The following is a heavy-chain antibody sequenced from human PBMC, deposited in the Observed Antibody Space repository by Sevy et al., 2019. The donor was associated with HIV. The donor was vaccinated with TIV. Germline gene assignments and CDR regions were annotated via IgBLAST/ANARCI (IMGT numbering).Heavy chain of an antibody. V-gene: IGHV3-48*03. Sequence: GGSLRLSCVASGFTFSSYEMNWVRQAPGKGLEWVSYISSSGSTIYYADSVKGRFTISRDNAKNSLYLQMNSLRAEDTAVYYCARDYDFGFDYWGQGTLVTVSS. CDR2: ISSSGSTI. D-gene: IGHD3-3*01. CDR1: GFTFSSYE. CDR3: ARDYDFGFDY. J-gene: IGHJ4*02.